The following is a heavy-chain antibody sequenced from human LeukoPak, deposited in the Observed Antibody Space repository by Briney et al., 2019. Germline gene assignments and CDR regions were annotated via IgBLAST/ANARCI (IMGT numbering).Heavy chain of an antibody. CDR1: GSTFSDYW. Sequence: SGGSLRLSCEASGSTFSDYWMSWVRQAPGKGLEWVAIIKEDGSEKFYVGSVKGRFTISRDNAKNSLYLQMDNLRAEDTAVYYCTRAFSSWSDYFDYWGQGTLVTVSS. D-gene: IGHD6-13*01. CDR3: TRAFSSWSDYFDY. V-gene: IGHV3-7*04. J-gene: IGHJ4*02. CDR2: IKEDGSEK.